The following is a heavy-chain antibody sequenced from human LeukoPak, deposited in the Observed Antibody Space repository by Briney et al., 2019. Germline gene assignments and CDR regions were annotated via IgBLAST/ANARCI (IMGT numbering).Heavy chain of an antibody. V-gene: IGHV6-1*01. Sequence: SQTLSLTCAISGDSVSSNSAAWNWIRQSPSRGLEWLGRTYYRSKWYNDYAVSVKSRITINPDTSKNQFSLQLNTVTPEDTAVHYCAREVVVVPAAMGRRYYYYGMDVWGQGTTVTVSS. CDR1: GDSVSSNSAA. J-gene: IGHJ6*02. D-gene: IGHD2-2*01. CDR2: TYYRSKWYN. CDR3: AREVVVVPAAMGRRYYYYGMDV.